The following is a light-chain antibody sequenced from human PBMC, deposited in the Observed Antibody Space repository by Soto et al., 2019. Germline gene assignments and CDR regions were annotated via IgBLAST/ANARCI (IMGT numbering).Light chain of an antibody. Sequence: QSALTQPRSVSGSPGQSVTIACTGTSSDIGGYNFVSWYQQHPGKAPKVMIYDVGKRPSGVPDRFSGSKSGNTASLTSSGLQADDEGDYYCCSYAGSYTLVFGGGTKLTVL. CDR2: DVG. CDR3: CSYAGSYTLV. CDR1: SSDIGGYNF. V-gene: IGLV2-11*01. J-gene: IGLJ2*01.